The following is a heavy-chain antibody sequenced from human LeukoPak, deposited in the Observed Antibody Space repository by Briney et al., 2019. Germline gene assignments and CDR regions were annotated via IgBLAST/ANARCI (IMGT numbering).Heavy chain of an antibody. J-gene: IGHJ4*02. CDR2: ISWNSGSI. CDR3: AKGYSGSDRGGYFEY. Sequence: PGGSLRPSCAVSGFTFDDYDMDCVRQAPGKRLKWGYGISWNSGSIGYADPVKGRFSISRDNAKKSLYLQMNSLRAEDTALYYCAKGYSGSDRGGYFEYWGQGTLVTVSS. D-gene: IGHD1-26*01. CDR1: GFTFDDYD. V-gene: IGHV3-9*01.